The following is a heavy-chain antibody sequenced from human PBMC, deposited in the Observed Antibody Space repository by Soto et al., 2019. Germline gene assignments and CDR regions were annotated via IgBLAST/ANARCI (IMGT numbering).Heavy chain of an antibody. Sequence: PGGSLRLSCAASGFTFSSYSMNWVRQAPGKGLEWVSSISSSSSYIYYADSVKGRFTISRDNAKNSLYLQMNSLRAEDTAVYYCARFALGYLTYYFDYWGQGTLVTVSS. J-gene: IGHJ4*02. CDR3: ARFALGYLTYYFDY. V-gene: IGHV3-21*01. CDR1: GFTFSSYS. CDR2: ISSSSSYI. D-gene: IGHD6-25*01.